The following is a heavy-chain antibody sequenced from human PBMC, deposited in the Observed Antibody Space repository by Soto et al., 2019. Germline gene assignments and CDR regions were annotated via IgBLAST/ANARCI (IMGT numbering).Heavy chain of an antibody. J-gene: IGHJ4*02. D-gene: IGHD2-21*02. V-gene: IGHV3-23*01. CDR2: ISGSGGNT. CDR1: GFTFSTYA. CDR3: AKGGHIVVVTGFADY. Sequence: EVQLLESGGGSVQPGGSLRLSCAASGFTFSTYAMTWVRQAPGKGLEWVSAISGSGGNTYYADSVKGRFTISRDNSKNTRYRQMNSLGAEDTAVYYCAKGGHIVVVTGFADYWGQGTLVTVSS.